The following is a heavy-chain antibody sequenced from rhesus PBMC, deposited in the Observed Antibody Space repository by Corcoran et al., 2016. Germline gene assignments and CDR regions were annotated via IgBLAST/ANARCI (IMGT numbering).Heavy chain of an antibody. Sequence: QVQLQESGPGVVKPSETLSLTCAVSGGSISGYYLWSWIRQPPGKGLEWIGYFYGGSGSTSYNPSLKCRVIISIDTSKNQFSLKLSSVTAADTAVYYCAREGDCTGSGCYGTFDYWGQGVLVTVSS. CDR1: GGSISGYYL. V-gene: IGHV4S7*01. CDR2: FYGGSGST. D-gene: IGHD2-21*01. CDR3: AREGDCTGSGCYGTFDY. J-gene: IGHJ4*01.